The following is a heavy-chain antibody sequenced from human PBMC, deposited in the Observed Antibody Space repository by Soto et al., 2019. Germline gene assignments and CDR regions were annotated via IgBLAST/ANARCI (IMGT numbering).Heavy chain of an antibody. CDR2: ISAYNGNT. CDR3: ARDLPPVDY. J-gene: IGHJ4*02. V-gene: IGHV1-18*01. Sequence: QIQLVQSGAEVKKPGASVKVSCKASGYTFSSYHITWVRQAPGQGLEWMGWISAYNGNTNYAQNLQGRVTMTTDPSTSTAYMELRSGRSDDTAVYYCARDLPPVDYWGQGTLVTVSS. CDR1: GYTFSSYH.